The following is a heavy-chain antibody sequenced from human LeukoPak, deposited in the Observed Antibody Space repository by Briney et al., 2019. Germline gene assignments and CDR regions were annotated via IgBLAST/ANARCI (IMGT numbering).Heavy chain of an antibody. CDR3: AGRYNWNDPDFDY. J-gene: IGHJ4*02. D-gene: IGHD1-1*01. Sequence: SETLSLTCAVSGYSLSSGYYWGWIRQPPGKGLEWIGGIYHSGSTYYNPSLKSRVTLSVDTSKNQFSLKLSSVTAADTAVYYCAGRYNWNDPDFDYWGQGTLVTVSS. V-gene: IGHV4-38-2*01. CDR1: GYSLSSGYY. CDR2: IYHSGST.